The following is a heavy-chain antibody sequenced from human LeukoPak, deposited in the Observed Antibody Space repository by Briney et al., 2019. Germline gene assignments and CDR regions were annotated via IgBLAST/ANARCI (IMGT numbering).Heavy chain of an antibody. V-gene: IGHV3-7*01. CDR3: ARDRVEMATIWNYYFDY. CDR1: GFTFSTYW. Sequence: PGRSLRLSCAASGFTFSTYWMSWVRQAPGKGLEWVAILNQDGSEKYYVDSVKGRFTISRDNSKNTLYLQMNSLRAEDTAVYYCARDRVEMATIWNYYFDYWGQGTLVTVSS. D-gene: IGHD5-24*01. J-gene: IGHJ4*02. CDR2: LNQDGSEK.